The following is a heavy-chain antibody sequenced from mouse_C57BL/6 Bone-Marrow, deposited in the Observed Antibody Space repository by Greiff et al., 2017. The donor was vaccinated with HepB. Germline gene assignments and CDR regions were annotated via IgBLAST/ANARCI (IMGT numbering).Heavy chain of an antibody. CDR3: ARGLRRGFAY. CDR2: IHPNSGST. J-gene: IGHJ3*01. Sequence: QVQLQQPGAELVKPGASVKLSCKASGYTFTSYWMHWVKQRPGQGLEWIGMIHPNSGSTNYNEKFKSKATLTVDKASSTTYMQHSSLTSEDAAVYYCARGLRRGFAYWGQGTLVTVSA. D-gene: IGHD2-4*01. V-gene: IGHV1-64*01. CDR1: GYTFTSYW.